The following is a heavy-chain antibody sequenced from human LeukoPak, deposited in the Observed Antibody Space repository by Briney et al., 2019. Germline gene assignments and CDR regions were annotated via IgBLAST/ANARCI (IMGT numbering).Heavy chain of an antibody. Sequence: VASVKLSCKASGYTFTSYGISWVRQPPGQGLEWTGWINAYNGNTNYAQKLQGRVTMTTDTSTSTAYMELRSLRSDDTAVYYCARGKASSRGYYYYYMDVWGKGTTVTVSS. CDR3: ARGKASSRGYYYYYMDV. V-gene: IGHV1-18*01. CDR2: INAYNGNT. CDR1: GYTFTSYG. J-gene: IGHJ6*03.